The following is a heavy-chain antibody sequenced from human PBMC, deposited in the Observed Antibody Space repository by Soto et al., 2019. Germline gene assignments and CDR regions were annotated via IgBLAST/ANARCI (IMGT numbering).Heavy chain of an antibody. Sequence: EVQLVESGGGLVKPGGSLRLSCAASGFTFSSYSMNWVRQAPGKGLEWVSSISSSSSYIYYADSVKGRFTISRDNAKNSLYLQMNSLRAEDTAVYYCARDLGEQQLRGWYFDYWGQGTLVTVSS. V-gene: IGHV3-21*01. CDR3: ARDLGEQQLRGWYFDY. CDR1: GFTFSSYS. CDR2: ISSSSSYI. J-gene: IGHJ4*02. D-gene: IGHD6-13*01.